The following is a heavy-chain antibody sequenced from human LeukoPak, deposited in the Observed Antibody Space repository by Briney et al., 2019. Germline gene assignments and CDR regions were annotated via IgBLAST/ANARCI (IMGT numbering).Heavy chain of an antibody. D-gene: IGHD4-23*01. CDR2: INPSGGST. CDR3: ARHMTTVVTTHDAFDI. CDR1: GYTFTSYY. V-gene: IGHV1-46*01. Sequence: ASVKVSCKASGYTFTSYYMHWVRQAPGQGLEWMGIINPSGGSTSYAQKFQGRVTMTTDTSTSTAYMELRSLRSDDTAVYYCARHMTTVVTTHDAFDIWGQGTMVTVSS. J-gene: IGHJ3*02.